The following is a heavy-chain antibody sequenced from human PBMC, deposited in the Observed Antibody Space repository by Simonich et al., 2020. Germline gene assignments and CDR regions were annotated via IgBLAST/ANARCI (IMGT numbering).Heavy chain of an antibody. CDR2: CYPGDSDT. V-gene: IGHV5-51*03. Sequence: EVQLVQSGAEVNKPGESLKISCKGSGYSFPSYWLGWVSQMPGKGLEWMGICYPGDSDTRNSPSFHVQVTISADKSISTAYLQWSSLKASDTAMYYCVRKGNRSDYFDYWGQGTLVTVSS. D-gene: IGHD3-3*01. J-gene: IGHJ4*02. CDR3: VRKGNRSDYFDY. CDR1: GYSFPSYW.